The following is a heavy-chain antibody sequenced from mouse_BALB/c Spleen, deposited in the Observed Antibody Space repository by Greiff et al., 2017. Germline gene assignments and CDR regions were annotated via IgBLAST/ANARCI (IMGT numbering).Heavy chain of an antibody. CDR3: ARHYGSSYGFAY. J-gene: IGHJ3*01. V-gene: IGHV3-8*02. Sequence: EVKLVESGPSLVKPSQTLFLTCSVTGDSITSGYWNWIRKFPGNKLEYMGYISYSGSTYYNPSLKSRIHITRDKSKNQYYLQLNSVTTEDTATYYCARHYGSSYGFAYWGQGTLVTVSA. CDR2: ISYSGST. CDR1: GDSITSGY. D-gene: IGHD1-1*01.